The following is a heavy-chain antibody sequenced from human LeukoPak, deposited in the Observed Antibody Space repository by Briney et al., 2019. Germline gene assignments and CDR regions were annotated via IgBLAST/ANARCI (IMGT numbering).Heavy chain of an antibody. J-gene: IGHJ4*02. CDR3: ARTKKAVGATPDY. Sequence: PGGSLRLSCAASGFTFSSYSMNWVRQAPGKGLEWASSISSSSTYISYADSVKGRFTISRDNAKNSLYLQMNSLRAEDTAVYYCARTKKAVGATPDYWGQGTLVTVSS. CDR2: ISSSSTYI. V-gene: IGHV3-21*01. D-gene: IGHD1-26*01. CDR1: GFTFSSYS.